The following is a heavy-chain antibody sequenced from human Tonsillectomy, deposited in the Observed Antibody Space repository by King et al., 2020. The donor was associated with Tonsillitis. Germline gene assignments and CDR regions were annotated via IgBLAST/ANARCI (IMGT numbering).Heavy chain of an antibody. CDR1: GGSISSYY. CDR3: ARAKNHGDFYFDY. Sequence: VQLQESGPGLVKPSETLSLTCTVSGGSISSYYWSWIRQPPGKGLEWIGYIYYSGSTNYNPSLKSRVTISVDTSKNQFSLKLSSVTAADTAVYYCARAKNHGDFYFDYWGQGTLVTVSS. V-gene: IGHV4-59*01. CDR2: IYYSGST. J-gene: IGHJ4*02. D-gene: IGHD4-17*01.